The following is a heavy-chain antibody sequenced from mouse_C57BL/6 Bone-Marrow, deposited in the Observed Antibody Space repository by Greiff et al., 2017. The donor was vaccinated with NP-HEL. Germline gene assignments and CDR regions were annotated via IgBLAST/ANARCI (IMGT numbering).Heavy chain of an antibody. CDR3: VRRYGNYAMDY. J-gene: IGHJ4*01. CDR2: IRSKSNNYAT. V-gene: IGHV10-1*01. CDR1: GFSFNTYA. Sequence: DVKLVESGGGLVQPKGSLKLSCAASGFSFNTYAMNWVRQAPGKGVEWVARIRSKSNNYATYYADSVKDRFTISRDDSESMLYLQMNNLKTEDTAMYYCVRRYGNYAMDYWGQGTSVTVSS. D-gene: IGHD2-1*01.